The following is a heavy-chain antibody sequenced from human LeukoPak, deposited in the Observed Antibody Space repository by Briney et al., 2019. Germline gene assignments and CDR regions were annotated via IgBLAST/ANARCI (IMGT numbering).Heavy chain of an antibody. J-gene: IGHJ5*02. CDR3: TTATMTLPGNWFDP. CDR1: AFTFSNAW. D-gene: IGHD3-10*01. CDR2: IKSKTDGGTT. Sequence: GVSLTLSCAASAFTFSNAWMSWVRPAPGKGLEWVGRIKSKTDGGTTNYAAPVKGRFTSSRDDSKNTLYLQMNSLKTEDTAVYYCTTATMTLPGNWFDPWGQGTLVTVSS. V-gene: IGHV3-15*01.